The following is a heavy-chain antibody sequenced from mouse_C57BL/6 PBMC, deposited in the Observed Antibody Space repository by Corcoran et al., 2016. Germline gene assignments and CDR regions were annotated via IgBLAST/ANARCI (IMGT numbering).Heavy chain of an antibody. CDR2: INPNNGGT. CDR1: GYTFTDYY. CDR3: ARRYYGSHYYAMDY. D-gene: IGHD1-1*01. V-gene: IGHV1-26*01. J-gene: IGHJ4*01. Sequence: EVQLQQSGPELVKPGASVKISCKASGYTFTDYYMNWVKQSHGKSLEWIGDINPNNGGTSYNQKFKGKATLTVDKSSSTAYMELRSLTSEDSAVYYCARRYYGSHYYAMDYWGQGTSVTVSS.